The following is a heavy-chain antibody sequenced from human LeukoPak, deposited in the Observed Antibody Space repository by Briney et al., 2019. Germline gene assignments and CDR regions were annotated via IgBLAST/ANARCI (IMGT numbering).Heavy chain of an antibody. Sequence: GGSLRLSCAVSGFAFGSEAMSWVRQSPARGLEWVASISPGGGTTYYADYVKGRFTISRDNSNNTLYVHMNSLRAEDTAVYYCAKVRSGSANWALRIFDNWGQGTLVTVSS. V-gene: IGHV3-23*01. CDR2: ISPGGGTT. J-gene: IGHJ4*02. CDR1: GFAFGSEA. D-gene: IGHD1-1*01. CDR3: AKVRSGSANWALRIFDN.